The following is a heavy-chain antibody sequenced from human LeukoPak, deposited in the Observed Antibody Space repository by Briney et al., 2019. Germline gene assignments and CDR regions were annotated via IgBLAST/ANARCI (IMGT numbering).Heavy chain of an antibody. Sequence: GGSLRLSCAASGSTFSSYAMSWVRQAPGKGLEWVSAISGSGGSTYYADSVKGRFTISRGNSKNTLYLQMNSLRAEDTAVYYCAKDRKAVSTVTFDYWGQGTLVTVSS. CDR2: ISGSGGST. J-gene: IGHJ4*02. D-gene: IGHD4-17*01. CDR3: AKDRKAVSTVTFDY. V-gene: IGHV3-23*01. CDR1: GSTFSSYA.